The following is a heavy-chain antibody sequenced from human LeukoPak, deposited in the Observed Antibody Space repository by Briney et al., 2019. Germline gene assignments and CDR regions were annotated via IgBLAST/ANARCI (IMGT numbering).Heavy chain of an antibody. Sequence: GGSLRLSCAASGFTFSSYSMNWVRQAPGKGLEWVSSISSSSSYIYYADSVKGRFTISRDNAKNSLYLQMNSLRAEDTAVYYCARGEDELQAFDIWGQGTMVTVSS. V-gene: IGHV3-21*01. D-gene: IGHD2-15*01. J-gene: IGHJ3*02. CDR3: ARGEDELQAFDI. CDR2: ISSSSSYI. CDR1: GFTFSSYS.